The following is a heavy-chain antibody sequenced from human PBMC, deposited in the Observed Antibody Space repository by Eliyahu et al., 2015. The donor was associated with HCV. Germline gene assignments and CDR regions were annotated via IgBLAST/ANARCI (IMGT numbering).Heavy chain of an antibody. D-gene: IGHD3-10*01. CDR1: GGSISSSSYY. Sequence: QLQLQESGPGLVXPSEXLSLTCXVSGGSISSSSYYWGWIRQPPGKGLEWIGSIYYSGSTYYNPSLKSRVTISVDTSKNQFSLKLSSVTAADTAVYYCMGTMVQGVIIADYWGQGTLVTVSS. V-gene: IGHV4-39*01. CDR3: MGTMVQGVIIADY. CDR2: IYYSGST. J-gene: IGHJ4*02.